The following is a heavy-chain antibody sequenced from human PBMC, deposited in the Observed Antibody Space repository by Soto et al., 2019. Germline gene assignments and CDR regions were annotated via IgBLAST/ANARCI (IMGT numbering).Heavy chain of an antibody. V-gene: IGHV4-59*01. D-gene: IGHD3-10*01. CDR2: IYYSGST. J-gene: IGHJ5*02. Sequence: SETLSLTCTVSGGSISSYYWSWIRQPPGKGLEWIGYIYYSGSTNYNPSLKSRVTISVDTSKNQFSLKLSSVTAADTAVYYCARERGITMVRGGQGWFDPWGQGTLVTVSS. CDR1: GGSISSYY. CDR3: ARERGITMVRGGQGWFDP.